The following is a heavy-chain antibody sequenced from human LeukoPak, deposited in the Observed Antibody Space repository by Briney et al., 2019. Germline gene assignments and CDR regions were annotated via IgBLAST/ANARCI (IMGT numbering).Heavy chain of an antibody. CDR1: GGSFSGYY. CDR3: ARGSLYSSSWGTNWFDP. V-gene: IGHV4-34*01. Sequence: KASETLSLTCAVYGGSFSGYYWSWIRQPPGKGLEWIGEINHSGSTNYNPSLKSRVTISVDTSKNRFSLKLSSVTAADTAVYYCARGSLYSSSWGTNWFDPWGQGTLVTVSS. J-gene: IGHJ5*02. CDR2: INHSGST. D-gene: IGHD6-13*01.